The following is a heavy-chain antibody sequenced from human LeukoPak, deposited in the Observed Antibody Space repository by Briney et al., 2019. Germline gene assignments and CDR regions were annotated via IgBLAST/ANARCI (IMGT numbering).Heavy chain of an antibody. V-gene: IGHV3-20*04. CDR1: GFTFDVYG. J-gene: IGHJ4*02. D-gene: IGHD3-22*01. CDR3: ARALEGDYYDSSGYYYVSYFDY. Sequence: AGGSLRLSCAASGFTFDVYGMSWVRQAPGKGLEWVSGINWNGGSTGYADSVKGRFTISRDNAKNSLYLQMNSLRAEDTALYYCARALEGDYYDSSGYYYVSYFDYWGQGTLVTVSS. CDR2: INWNGGST.